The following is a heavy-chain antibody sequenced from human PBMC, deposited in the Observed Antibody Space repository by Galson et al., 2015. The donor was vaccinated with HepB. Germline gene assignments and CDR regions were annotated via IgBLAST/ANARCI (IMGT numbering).Heavy chain of an antibody. CDR3: AKGDVWGSAARNYGMDV. CDR2: TSAGGDTT. V-gene: IGHV3-23*01. J-gene: IGHJ6*02. Sequence: SLRLSCAASGFTFSNYAMTWVRQAPGKGLEWVSSTSAGGDTTYSADSVTGRFTISRDNAKKMLSLRTNSLRAEDTAVYYCAKGDVWGSAARNYGMDVWGQGTTVTVSS. CDR1: GFTFSNYA. D-gene: IGHD3-16*01.